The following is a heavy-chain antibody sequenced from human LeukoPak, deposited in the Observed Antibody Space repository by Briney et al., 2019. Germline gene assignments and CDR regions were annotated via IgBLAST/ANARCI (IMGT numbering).Heavy chain of an antibody. D-gene: IGHD1-26*01. Sequence: QSGGSLRLSCEASGFTLSDSAIHWVRQASGKGLEWVGLVDRPAKSYATAYAASVGGRFTISRDDSKNAAYLQMDRLKTEDTALYYCTKDSGTYNWLAPWGQGTLVTVSS. CDR3: TKDSGTYNWLAP. V-gene: IGHV3-73*01. CDR2: VDRPAKSYAT. J-gene: IGHJ5*02. CDR1: GFTLSDSA.